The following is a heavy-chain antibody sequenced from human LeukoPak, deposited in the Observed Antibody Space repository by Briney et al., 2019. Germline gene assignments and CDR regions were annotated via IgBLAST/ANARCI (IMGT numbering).Heavy chain of an antibody. J-gene: IGHJ4*02. CDR3: ARAPGLNSY. CDR1: GYSFTGYY. CDR2: INPMSGGT. Sequence: ASVNVSCKASGYSFTGYYMHWVRQAPGQGLEWMGWINPMSGGTNYAQKFQGRVTLTRDTSISTAYMEVGRLRSDDTAVYYCARAPGLNSYWGQGTQVIVSS. V-gene: IGHV1-2*02.